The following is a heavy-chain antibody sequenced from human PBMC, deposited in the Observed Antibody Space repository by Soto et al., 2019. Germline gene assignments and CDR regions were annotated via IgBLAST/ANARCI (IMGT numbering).Heavy chain of an antibody. J-gene: IGHJ3*02. CDR3: AKDKKYCSSTSCYAFDI. CDR1: GFTFSSYA. D-gene: IGHD2-2*01. V-gene: IGHV3-23*01. Sequence: GGSLRLSCAASGFTFSSYAMSWVRQAPGKGLEWVSAISGSGGSTYYADSVKGRFTISIDISKNTLYLQMNSLRAEDTAVYFCAKDKKYCSSTSCYAFDIWGQGTMVTVSS. CDR2: ISGSGGST.